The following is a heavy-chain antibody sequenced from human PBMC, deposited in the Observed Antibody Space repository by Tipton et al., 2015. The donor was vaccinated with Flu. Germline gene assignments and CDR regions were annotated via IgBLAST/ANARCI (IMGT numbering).Heavy chain of an antibody. CDR2: FSSYTGDT. V-gene: IGHV1-18*04. CDR3: ARELVQGAVSRYTGMVV. D-gene: IGHD3-10*01. CDR1: GYTFNTYG. J-gene: IGHJ6*02. Sequence: QLVQSGAEVKKPGASVKVSCKASGYTFNTYGITWVRQAPGQGLVWMGWFSSYTGDTNYAQQVRGRVTRTTDTSTSTAYLEVTSLTSDDTAVYFCARELVQGAVSRYTGMVVWGQGTTGIV.